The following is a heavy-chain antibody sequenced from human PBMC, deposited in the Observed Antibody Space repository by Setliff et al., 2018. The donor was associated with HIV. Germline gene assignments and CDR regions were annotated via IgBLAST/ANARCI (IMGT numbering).Heavy chain of an antibody. CDR3: AKDLLGRDSSAYYCAFDI. D-gene: IGHD3-22*01. CDR2: ISFHGINK. Sequence: GGSLRLSCAASEFTFSSYGMHWFRQAPGKGLEWVAAISFHGINKFYVDSVKGRSTISRDNSKNTLYLQMDSLRPEDTAVYYCAKDLLGRDSSAYYCAFDIWGQGTMVTVSS. V-gene: IGHV3-30*18. CDR1: EFTFSSYG. J-gene: IGHJ3*02.